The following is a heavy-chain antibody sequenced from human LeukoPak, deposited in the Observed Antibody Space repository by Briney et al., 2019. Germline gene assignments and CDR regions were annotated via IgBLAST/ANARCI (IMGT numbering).Heavy chain of an antibody. Sequence: GASVKVSCKASGYTFTSYDINWVRQATGQGLEWMGWMNPNSGNTGYAQKFQGRVTMTRNTSISTAYMELSSLRSEDTAVYNCARGDGIVGATLSDYWGQGTLVTVSS. J-gene: IGHJ4*02. CDR1: GYTFTSYD. CDR3: ARGDGIVGATLSDY. D-gene: IGHD1-26*01. CDR2: MNPNSGNT. V-gene: IGHV1-8*01.